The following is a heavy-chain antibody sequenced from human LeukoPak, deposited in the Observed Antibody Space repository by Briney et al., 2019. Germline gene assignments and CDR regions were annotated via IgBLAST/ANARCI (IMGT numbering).Heavy chain of an antibody. D-gene: IGHD3-9*01. CDR1: GFTFSGYW. J-gene: IGHJ3*02. CDR2: INSDGSST. V-gene: IGHV3-74*01. Sequence: PGGSLRLSCAASGFTFSGYWMHWVRQAPGKGLVWVSRINSDGSSTSYADSVKGRFTISRDNAKNTLYLQMNSLRAEDTAVYYCARAHDYYDILTGYSYAFDIWGQGTMVTVSS. CDR3: ARAHDYYDILTGYSYAFDI.